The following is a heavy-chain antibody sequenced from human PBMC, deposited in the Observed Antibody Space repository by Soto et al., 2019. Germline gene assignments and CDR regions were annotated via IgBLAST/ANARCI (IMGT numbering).Heavy chain of an antibody. CDR3: AKDNGSGCDWLRVGDASDI. D-gene: IGHD5-12*01. Sequence: GGSLRLSCAASGLTFSRSDMHWVRQTTGKGLEWVSAIGTAYDTYYADSVKGRFTISRENAENSLYLQMNSLRVGDTAVYYCAKDNGSGCDWLRVGDASDIWGQGTMVTVSS. J-gene: IGHJ3*02. V-gene: IGHV3-13*04. CDR1: GLTFSRSD. CDR2: IGTAYDT.